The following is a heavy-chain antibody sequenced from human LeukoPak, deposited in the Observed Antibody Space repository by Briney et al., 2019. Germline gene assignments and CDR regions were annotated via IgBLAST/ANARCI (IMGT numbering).Heavy chain of an antibody. CDR3: AIQYYDFWSGHPHINWFDP. V-gene: IGHV3-21*01. D-gene: IGHD3-3*01. J-gene: IGHJ5*02. CDR2: ISSSSSYI. Sequence: GGSLRLSCAASGFTFSSYSMNWVRQAPGKGLEWVSSISSSSSYIYYADSVKGRLTISRDNAKNSLYLQMNSLRAEDTAVYYCAIQYYDFWSGHPHINWFDPWGQGTLVTVSS. CDR1: GFTFSSYS.